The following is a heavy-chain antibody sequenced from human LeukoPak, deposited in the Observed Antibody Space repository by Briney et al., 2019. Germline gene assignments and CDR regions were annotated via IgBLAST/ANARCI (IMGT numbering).Heavy chain of an antibody. CDR3: ARDWADYGDFGETDYFDY. D-gene: IGHD4-17*01. CDR1: GFTFSSYW. J-gene: IGHJ4*02. Sequence: PGGSLRLSCAASGFTFSSYWMHWVRQAPGKGLGWVSRINSDGSSTSYADSVKGRFTISRDNAKNTLYLQMNSLRAEDTAVYYCARDWADYGDFGETDYFDYWGQGTLVTVSS. V-gene: IGHV3-74*01. CDR2: INSDGSST.